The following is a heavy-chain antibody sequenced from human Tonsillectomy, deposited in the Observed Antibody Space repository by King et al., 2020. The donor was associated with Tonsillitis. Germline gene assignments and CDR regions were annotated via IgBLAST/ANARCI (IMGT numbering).Heavy chain of an antibody. CDR3: ARGRGLVETVMVGWDH. V-gene: IGHV1-69*01. J-gene: IGHJ4*02. CDR1: GGTFSSYA. Sequence: QLVQSGAEVKKPGSSVKVSCKASGGTFSSYAITWVRQAPGQGLEWMGGIIPLFDTTNYTQKFQGRVNMTADEATNTAYMELSSLRPDDTAVYYCARGRGLVETVMVGWDHWGQGTLVAVSS. D-gene: IGHD5-18*01. CDR2: IIPLFDTT.